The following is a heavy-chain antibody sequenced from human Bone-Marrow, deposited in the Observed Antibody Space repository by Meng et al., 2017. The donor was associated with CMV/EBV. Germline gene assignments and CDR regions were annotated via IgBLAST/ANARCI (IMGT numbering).Heavy chain of an antibody. CDR1: GFTFSSYW. Sequence: GESLKISCAASGFTFSSYWMSWVRQAPGKGLEWVGRIKSKTDGGTTDYAAPVKGRFTISRDDSKNTLYLQMNSLKTEDTAVYYCTTHYDFWSGYWAWYYYYGMDVWGQGTTVTVSS. CDR3: TTHYDFWSGYWAWYYYYGMDV. D-gene: IGHD3-3*01. J-gene: IGHJ6*02. CDR2: IKSKTDGGTT. V-gene: IGHV3-15*01.